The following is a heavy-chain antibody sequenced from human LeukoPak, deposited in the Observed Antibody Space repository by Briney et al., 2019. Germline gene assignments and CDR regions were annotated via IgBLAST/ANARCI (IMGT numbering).Heavy chain of an antibody. Sequence: TGGSLRLSCAASAFTFSDYSMNWVRQPPGKGLEWISYISGRSSTIYYADSVRGRFTIYRDNAKNSMYLQMNSLRAEDTAVYYCARGRLTSGSYFFDYWGQGTLVTVSS. CDR2: ISGRSSTI. D-gene: IGHD1-26*01. J-gene: IGHJ4*02. CDR1: AFTFSDYS. CDR3: ARGRLTSGSYFFDY. V-gene: IGHV3-48*01.